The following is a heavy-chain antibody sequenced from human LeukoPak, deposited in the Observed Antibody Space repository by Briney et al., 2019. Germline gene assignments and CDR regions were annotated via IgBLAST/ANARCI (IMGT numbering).Heavy chain of an antibody. J-gene: IGHJ3*02. CDR2: ISGSGGST. D-gene: IGHD3-9*01. CDR3: AKDQYYDILTGDDAFDI. V-gene: IGHV3-23*01. CDR1: GFTFSSYA. Sequence: GGSLRLSCAASGFTFSSYAMSWVRQAPGKGLEWVSAISGSGGSTYYADSVKGRFTISRDNSKNTLYLQMNSLRAEDTAVYYCAKDQYYDILTGDDAFDIWGQGTMVTVSS.